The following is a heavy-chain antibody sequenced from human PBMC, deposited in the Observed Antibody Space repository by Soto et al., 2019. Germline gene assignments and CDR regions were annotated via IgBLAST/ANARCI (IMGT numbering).Heavy chain of an antibody. CDR3: ATYRTISPMAFDI. CDR2: MNLNSGKT. J-gene: IGHJ3*02. CDR1: EYTLSNYD. V-gene: IGHV1-8*01. Sequence: GASVKVSCKAPEYTLSNYDIGWVRQAPGQGPEWMGYMNLNSGKTGYTQKFQGRVTMTRNTSIVTAYMELSGLRSDDTAVYYCATYRTISPMAFDIWGQGTVVTVS. D-gene: IGHD3-3*01.